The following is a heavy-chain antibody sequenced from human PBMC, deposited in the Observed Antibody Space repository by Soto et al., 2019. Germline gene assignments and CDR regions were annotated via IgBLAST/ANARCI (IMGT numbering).Heavy chain of an antibody. V-gene: IGHV4-59*01. J-gene: IGHJ6*02. CDR1: GGSISTDY. CDR2: IYYGGST. D-gene: IGHD3-3*01. CDR3: ARGEWFLRGYGMDV. Sequence: QVQLQESGPGLVKPSETLSLTCTVSGGSISTDYWSWIRQPPGKRLEYIGFIYYGGSTNYNPSLDSRVTRSPDTSKNPFSLKLSSVTAADTAVYYCARGEWFLRGYGMDVWGRGTTVTVS.